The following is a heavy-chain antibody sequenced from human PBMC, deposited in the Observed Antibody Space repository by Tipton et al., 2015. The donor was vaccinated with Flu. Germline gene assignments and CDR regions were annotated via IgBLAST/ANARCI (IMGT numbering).Heavy chain of an antibody. J-gene: IGHJ6*02. CDR1: GFTLGNHE. CDR3: AKDRIASKYFFNGTDV. V-gene: IGHV3-23*01. CDR2: ISGDGDNP. Sequence: SLRLSCAASGFTLGNHEMNWVRQAPGKGLEWVAGISGDGDNPHYADSVKGRFTISRDNSRNTLFLQMNSLRPEDTATYHCAKDRIASKYFFNGTDVWGQGTKVIVSS.